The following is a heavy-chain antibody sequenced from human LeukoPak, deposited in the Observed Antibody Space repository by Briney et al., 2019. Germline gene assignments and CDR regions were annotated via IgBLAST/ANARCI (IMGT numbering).Heavy chain of an antibody. V-gene: IGHV1-18*01. Sequence: ASVKVSCKASGYTFTSYGISWVRQAPGQGLEWMGWISAYNGNTNYAQMLQGRVTMTTDTSTSTAYMELRSLRSDDTAVYYCAREPRPPAVARFLEWLPPYYYYYYGMDVWGQGTTVTVSS. J-gene: IGHJ6*02. CDR2: ISAYNGNT. D-gene: IGHD3-3*01. CDR1: GYTFTSYG. CDR3: AREPRPPAVARFLEWLPPYYYYYYGMDV.